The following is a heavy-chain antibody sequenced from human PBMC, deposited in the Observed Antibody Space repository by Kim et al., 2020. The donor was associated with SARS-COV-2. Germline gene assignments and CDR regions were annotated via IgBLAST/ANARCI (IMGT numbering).Heavy chain of an antibody. D-gene: IGHD3-10*01. Sequence: SETLSLTCTVSGGSISSSSYYWGWIRQPPGKGLEWIGSIYYSGSTYYNPSLKSRVTISVDTSKNQFSLKLSSVTAADTAVYYCARDWVESVWFGERRPNWFDPWGQGTLVTVSS. J-gene: IGHJ5*02. CDR1: GGSISSSSYY. CDR2: IYYSGST. V-gene: IGHV4-39*07. CDR3: ARDWVESVWFGERRPNWFDP.